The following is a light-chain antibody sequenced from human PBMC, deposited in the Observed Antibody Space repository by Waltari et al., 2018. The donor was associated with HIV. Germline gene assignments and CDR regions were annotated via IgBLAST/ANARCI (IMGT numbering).Light chain of an antibody. J-gene: IGKJ4*01. V-gene: IGKV3-11*01. CDR1: QSVRSL. CDR2: DAS. Sequence: IVLPQSPATMSVSPGERANLSCGASQSVRSLIAWYQQKPGQAPRLLIYDASNRATGIPARFSGSGSGTDFTLTISSLEPEDFAVYYCQQRSNWPLTFGGGTDVEIK. CDR3: QQRSNWPLT.